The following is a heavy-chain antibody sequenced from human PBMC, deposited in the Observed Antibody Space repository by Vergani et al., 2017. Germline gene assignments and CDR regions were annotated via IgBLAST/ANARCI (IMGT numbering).Heavy chain of an antibody. V-gene: IGHV1-58*01. Sequence: QMQLVQSGPEVKKPGTSVKVSCKASGFTFTSSAVQWVRQARGQRLEWIGWIVVGSGITNYAQKFQERVTITRDMSTSTAYMELSSLRSEDTAVYYCAAERNYDFWSGYSHYGMDVWGQGTTVTVSS. J-gene: IGHJ6*02. CDR2: IVVGSGIT. D-gene: IGHD3-3*01. CDR1: GFTFTSSA. CDR3: AAERNYDFWSGYSHYGMDV.